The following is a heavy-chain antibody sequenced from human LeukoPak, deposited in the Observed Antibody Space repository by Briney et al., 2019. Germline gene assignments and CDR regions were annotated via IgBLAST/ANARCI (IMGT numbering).Heavy chain of an antibody. CDR3: TREAVAGTLY. J-gene: IGHJ4*02. CDR1: GFTFSSYW. Sequence: PGGSLRLSCAASGFTFSSYWMHWVRQAPGKGLVWVSRINGDGSSTRYADSVKGRFTISRDNAKNTLYLQMNSLRAEDTAVYYCTREAVAGTLYWGQGTLVTVSS. CDR2: INGDGSST. V-gene: IGHV3-74*01. D-gene: IGHD6-19*01.